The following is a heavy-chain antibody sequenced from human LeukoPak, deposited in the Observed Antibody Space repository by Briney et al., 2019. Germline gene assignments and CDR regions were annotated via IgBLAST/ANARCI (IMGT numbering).Heavy chain of an antibody. CDR2: IYYSGST. CDR3: ARATYYDYVWGSYRTPPFDY. V-gene: IGHV4-59*12. J-gene: IGHJ4*02. CDR1: GGSISSYY. Sequence: SETLSLTCTVSGGSISSYYWSWIRQPPGKGLEWIGYIYYSGSTNYSPSLKSRVTISVDTSKNQFSLKLSSVTAADTAVYYCARATYYDYVWGSYRTPPFDYWGQGTLVTVSS. D-gene: IGHD3-16*02.